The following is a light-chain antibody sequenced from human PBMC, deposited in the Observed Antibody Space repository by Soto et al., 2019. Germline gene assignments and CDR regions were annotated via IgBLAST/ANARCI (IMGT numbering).Light chain of an antibody. V-gene: IGLV1-44*01. CDR1: NSNIGTNT. J-gene: IGLJ1*01. CDR2: TNN. Sequence: QSALTQPPSASATPGQRVTISCSGSNSNIGTNTVNWYQQLPGTAPRLLIYTNNQRPSGAPQRFSGSKTGTSASLAIGGLQSEDGADYYCAAWDDSLGAYVFGTGTKVTV. CDR3: AAWDDSLGAYV.